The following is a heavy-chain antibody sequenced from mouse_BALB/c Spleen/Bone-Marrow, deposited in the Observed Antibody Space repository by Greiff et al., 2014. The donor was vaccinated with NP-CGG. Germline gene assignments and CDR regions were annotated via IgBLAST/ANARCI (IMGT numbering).Heavy chain of an antibody. Sequence: EVKVVESGPELVKPGASMKISCKASGYSFTGYTMNWVKQSHGKNLEWIGLINPYNGGTSYNQKFKGKATLTVDKSSGTAYTELLSLTSEDSAVYFWARGDFYGSSSFSYWGQGTLVPGS. J-gene: IGHJ3*01. CDR1: GYSFTGYT. D-gene: IGHD1-1*01. V-gene: IGHV1-26*01. CDR2: INPYNGGT. CDR3: ARGDFYGSSSFSY.